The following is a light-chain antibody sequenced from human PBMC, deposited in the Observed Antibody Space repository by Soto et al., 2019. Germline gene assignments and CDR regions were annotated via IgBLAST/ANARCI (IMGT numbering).Light chain of an antibody. J-gene: IGKJ1*01. CDR2: QTS. Sequence: EIGLTQSACTLSXSPXERVTLSXXASQYINTRLASYQHRPPQAPRLLVYQTSIRAAGIPARFSASGTATDFTPTISRLEPEDFAVYYCQHYGDSLTWTFGQGTKVDI. CDR1: QYINTR. CDR3: QHYGDSLTWT. V-gene: IGKV3-20*01.